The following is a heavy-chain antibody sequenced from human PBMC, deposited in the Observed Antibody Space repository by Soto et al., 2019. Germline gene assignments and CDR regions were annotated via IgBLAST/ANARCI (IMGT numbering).Heavy chain of an antibody. J-gene: IGHJ5*02. CDR2: IIPIFGTA. Sequence: QVQPVQSGAEVKKPGSSVKVSCKASGGTFSSYGISWVRQAPGQGLEWMGGIIPIFGTANYAQKFQGRVRITADESTSTAYMELSSLRSEDTAVYYCAGRRGEYCTNGVCSWFDPWGQGTLVTVSS. D-gene: IGHD2-8*01. CDR3: AGRRGEYCTNGVCSWFDP. V-gene: IGHV1-69*01. CDR1: GGTFSSYG.